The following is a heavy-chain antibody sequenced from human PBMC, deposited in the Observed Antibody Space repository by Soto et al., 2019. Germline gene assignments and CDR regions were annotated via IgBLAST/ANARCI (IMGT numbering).Heavy chain of an antibody. CDR2: IYYSGST. V-gene: IGHV4-59*01. Sequence: PSETLSLTCTFSGSSIRNYYWSWIRQPPEKELERIGYIYYSGSTNYNPSLKSRVTISVDTSKNQFSLKLSFVTAADTAGYYCVSDRVMRGGSTSHQYYFYGMAVWGQGTTVTVSS. J-gene: IGHJ6*02. D-gene: IGHD2-2*01. CDR3: VSDRVMRGGSTSHQYYFYGMAV. CDR1: GSSIRNYY.